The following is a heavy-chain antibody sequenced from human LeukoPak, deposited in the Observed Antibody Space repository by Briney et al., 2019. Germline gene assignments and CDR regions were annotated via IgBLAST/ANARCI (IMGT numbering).Heavy chain of an antibody. CDR1: GFTVSSNY. V-gene: IGHV3-66*01. CDR2: IYSGGST. CDR3: AKDWRAYCGGDCYSYFDY. Sequence: PGGSLRLSCAASGFTVSSNYMSWVRQAPGKGLEWVSVIYSGGSTYYADSVKGTFTISRDKSKNTLYLQMNSLRAEDTAVYYCAKDWRAYCGGDCYSYFDYWGQGTLVTVSS. D-gene: IGHD2-21*02. J-gene: IGHJ4*02.